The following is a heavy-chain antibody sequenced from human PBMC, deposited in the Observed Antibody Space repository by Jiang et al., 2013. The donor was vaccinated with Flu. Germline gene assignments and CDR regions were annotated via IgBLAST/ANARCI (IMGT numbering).Heavy chain of an antibody. Sequence: GSGLVKPSETLSLTCTVSGGSISSSSYYWGWIRQPPGKGLEWIGSIYYSGNTYYKPSLKSRVTISVDTSKNQFSLKLSSVTAADTAVYCCAGMRTTGTTFTAFRSYYFDYWGQGTLVTVSS. J-gene: IGHJ4*02. CDR3: AGMRTTGTTFTAFRSYYFDY. CDR2: IYYSGNT. CDR1: GGSISSSSYY. D-gene: IGHD1-1*01. V-gene: IGHV4-39*07.